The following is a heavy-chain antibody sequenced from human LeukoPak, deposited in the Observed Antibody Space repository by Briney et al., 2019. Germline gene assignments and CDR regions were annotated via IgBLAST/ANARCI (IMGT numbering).Heavy chain of an antibody. J-gene: IGHJ4*02. CDR2: IRSDESRE. CDR3: AKDPGPY. V-gene: IGHV3-30*02. CDR1: GFTLSNYG. Sequence: PGRSLRFSCTASGFTLSNYGMHWVRQAPGKGLEWVAFIRSDESREYYADSVRGRFTISRDTSKNTLYLQMNSLRLEDTAMYYCAKDPGPYWGQGTLVTVSS.